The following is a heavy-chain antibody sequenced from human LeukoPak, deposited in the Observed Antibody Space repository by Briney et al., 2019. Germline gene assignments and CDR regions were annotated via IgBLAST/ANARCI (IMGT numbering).Heavy chain of an antibody. CDR3: ARDRGRSGGSCYPN. Sequence: GGSLRLSCAASGFTFSSYWMSWVRRAPGKGLEWVANIKQDGSEKYYVDSVKGRFTISRDNAKNSLYLQMNSLRAEDTVVYYCARDRGRSGGSCYPNWGQGTLVAVSS. CDR2: IKQDGSEK. V-gene: IGHV3-7*01. J-gene: IGHJ4*02. D-gene: IGHD2-15*01. CDR1: GFTFSSYW.